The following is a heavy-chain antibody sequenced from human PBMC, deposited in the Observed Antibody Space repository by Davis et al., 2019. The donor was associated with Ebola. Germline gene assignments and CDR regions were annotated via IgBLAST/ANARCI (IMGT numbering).Heavy chain of an antibody. CDR2: INPNSGGT. V-gene: IGHV1-2*02. CDR1: GYTFTGYY. Sequence: ASVKVSCKASGYTFTGYYMHWVRQAPGQGLEWMGWINPNSGGTNYAQKFQGRVTMTRDTSTSTAYMELRSLRSDDTAVYYCARGGGSFWSGPPHNWFDPWGQGTLVTVSS. D-gene: IGHD3-3*01. J-gene: IGHJ5*02. CDR3: ARGGGSFWSGPPHNWFDP.